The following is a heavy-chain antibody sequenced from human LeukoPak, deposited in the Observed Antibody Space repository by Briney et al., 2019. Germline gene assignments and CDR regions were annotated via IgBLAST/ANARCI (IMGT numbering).Heavy chain of an antibody. Sequence: GGSLRLSCAASGFTFSTYAMTWVRQAPGKGLEWVSLISGTGGSIYYADSVKGRFTISRDNSKNTLYLQMNSLRVEDTAVYYCAKVLHYYDSSGYRYFDYWGQGTLVTVSS. J-gene: IGHJ4*02. CDR2: ISGTGGSI. CDR3: AKVLHYYDSSGYRYFDY. D-gene: IGHD3-22*01. V-gene: IGHV3-23*01. CDR1: GFTFSTYA.